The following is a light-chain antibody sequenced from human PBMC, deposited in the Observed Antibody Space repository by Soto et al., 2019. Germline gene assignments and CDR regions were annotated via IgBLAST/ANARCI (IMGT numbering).Light chain of an antibody. CDR1: QTISSY. V-gene: IGKV1-39*01. CDR2: AAS. J-gene: IGKJ5*01. CDR3: QQSYNTPIT. Sequence: DIQMTQSPSSLSASVGDRVTITCRASQTISSYLNWYQQKPGKAPKLLIYAASRLQSGVPSRFSGSGSGTDFTLTISSLQPEDFATYYRQQSYNTPITFGQGTRLEIK.